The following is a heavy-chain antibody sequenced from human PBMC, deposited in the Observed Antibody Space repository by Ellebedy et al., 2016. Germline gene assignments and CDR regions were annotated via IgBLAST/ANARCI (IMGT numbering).Heavy chain of an antibody. J-gene: IGHJ6*02. V-gene: IGHV3-30*03. CDR2: ISYDGSNK. CDR1: GFTFSSYG. CDR3: ATLGYCSGGSSPSAGCGMDV. D-gene: IGHD2-15*01. Sequence: GESLKISCAVSGFTFSSYGMHWVRQAPGKGLEWVAVISYDGSNKYYADSVKGRFTISRDNSKNTLYLQMNSLRAEDTAVYYCATLGYCSGGSSPSAGCGMDVWGQGTTVTVSS.